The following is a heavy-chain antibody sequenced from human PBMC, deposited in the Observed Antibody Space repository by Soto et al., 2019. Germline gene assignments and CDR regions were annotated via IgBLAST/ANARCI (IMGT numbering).Heavy chain of an antibody. D-gene: IGHD3-22*01. CDR1: GFTFNSYA. Sequence: EVQLLESGGGLVQPGGSLRLSCAASGFTFNSYAMSWVRQAPGKGLEWVSAISGSGGSTYYADSVKGRFTISRDNSKNTLYLQMNSLRAEDTAVYYCAKHRGYYYVPPDYWGQGTLVTVSS. CDR3: AKHRGYYYVPPDY. V-gene: IGHV3-23*01. J-gene: IGHJ4*02. CDR2: ISGSGGST.